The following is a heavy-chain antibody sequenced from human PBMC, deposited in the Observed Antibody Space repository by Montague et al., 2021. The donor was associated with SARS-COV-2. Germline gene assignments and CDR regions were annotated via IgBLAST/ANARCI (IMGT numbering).Heavy chain of an antibody. CDR1: GGSLNKHY. CDR2: IFYKGNT. V-gene: IGHV4-59*11. Sequence: SETLSLTCTVSGGSLNKHYWSWIRKAPGKELEWLGNIFYKGNTNYNVFLWGGVSMSLDTPQNQFSLRLTSLTAADTAVYYCARSISSSGARDNWGQGILVTVS. CDR3: ARSISSSGARDN. D-gene: IGHD3-22*01. J-gene: IGHJ4*02.